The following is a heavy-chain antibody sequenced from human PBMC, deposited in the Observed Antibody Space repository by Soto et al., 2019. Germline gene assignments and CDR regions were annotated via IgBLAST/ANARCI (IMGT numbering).Heavy chain of an antibody. V-gene: IGHV3-48*01. CDR3: ARSITVVGPSYYYYGMDV. J-gene: IGHJ6*02. CDR1: GFTFSSYS. CDR2: ISSSSSTI. D-gene: IGHD2-21*01. Sequence: GGSLRLSCAASGFTFSSYSMNWVRQAPGKGLEWVSYISSSSSTIYYADSVKGRFTISRDNAKNSLYLQMNSLRAEDTAVYYCARSITVVGPSYYYYGMDVWGQGTTVTVSS.